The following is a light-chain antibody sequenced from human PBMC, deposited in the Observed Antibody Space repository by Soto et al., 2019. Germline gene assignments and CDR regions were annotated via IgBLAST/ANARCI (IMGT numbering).Light chain of an antibody. J-gene: IGKJ1*01. V-gene: IGKV3D-15*01. Sequence: KAMKKSLPTISVSQGNRATXSCRASQSVFSNLAWYQQKPGQAPRLLIYVASHRASGVPARFSGRGSGTEFTLTISGLQPEDFAVYYCQQRNGLLMAFGQGTKLDIK. CDR3: QQRNGLLMA. CDR2: VAS. CDR1: QSVFSN.